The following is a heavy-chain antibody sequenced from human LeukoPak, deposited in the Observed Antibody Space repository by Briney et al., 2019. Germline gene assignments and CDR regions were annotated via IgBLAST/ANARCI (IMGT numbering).Heavy chain of an antibody. Sequence: PGRSLSLSCAAYGFTFSSYAMRWVRQAPGTGLEWVALTSHGGGTKYYAASVQGGFTTSRDNSKNTLHLQMNSLRPEDTAVYYCARDRVRGLIVFGGMDVWGKGTTVTVSS. CDR1: GFTFSSYA. D-gene: IGHD3-10*01. CDR2: TSHGGGTK. CDR3: ARDRVRGLIVFGGMDV. V-gene: IGHV3-30-3*01. J-gene: IGHJ6*04.